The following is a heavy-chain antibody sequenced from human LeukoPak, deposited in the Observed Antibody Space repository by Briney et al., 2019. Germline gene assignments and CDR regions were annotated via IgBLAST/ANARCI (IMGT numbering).Heavy chain of an antibody. CDR2: IKQDGSQR. CDR3: ARRGGSSSRRSPIDY. CDR1: GFTFNDYW. J-gene: IGHJ4*02. Sequence: GESLRLSCTASGFTFNDYWMTWVRQAPGKGPEWVANIKQDGSQRYYVDSVRGRFTISRDNAKNSLFLQMNGLRAEDTAVYYCARRGGSSSRRSPIDYWGQGTLVTVSS. D-gene: IGHD6-6*01. V-gene: IGHV3-7*01.